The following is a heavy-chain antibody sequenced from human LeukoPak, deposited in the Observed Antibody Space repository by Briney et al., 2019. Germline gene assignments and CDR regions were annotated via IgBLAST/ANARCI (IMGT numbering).Heavy chain of an antibody. J-gene: IGHJ4*02. CDR2: IYYSGST. D-gene: IGHD3-22*01. CDR1: GGSISSYY. V-gene: IGHV4-59*12. CDR3: ARSYYYDSSGYFRN. Sequence: SETLSLTCTVSGGSISSYYWSWIRQPPGKGLEWIGYIYYSGSTNYNPSLKSRVTISVDTSKNQFSLKLSSVTAADTAVYYCARSYYYDSSGYFRNWGQGTLVTVSS.